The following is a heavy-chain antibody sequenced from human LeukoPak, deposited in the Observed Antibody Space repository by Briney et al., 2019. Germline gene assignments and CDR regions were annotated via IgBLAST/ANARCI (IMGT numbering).Heavy chain of an antibody. CDR2: IYGDGST. CDR3: AKDQGYYDSSGSDY. CDR1: GFTVSSNY. D-gene: IGHD3-22*01. V-gene: IGHV3-66*01. Sequence: GGSLRLSCAASGFTVSSNYMTWVRQAPGKGLERVSVIYGDGSTFYADSVKLRFTISRDNSKNMLYLQMNSLRVEDTAVYYCAKDQGYYDSSGSDYWGQGTLVTVSS. J-gene: IGHJ4*02.